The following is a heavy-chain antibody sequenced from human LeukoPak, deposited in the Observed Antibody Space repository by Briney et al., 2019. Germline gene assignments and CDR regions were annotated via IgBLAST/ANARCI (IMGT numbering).Heavy chain of an antibody. CDR3: ARSGGWYDY. J-gene: IGHJ4*02. CDR1: GFTFRSHW. V-gene: IGHV3-74*01. CDR2: ISDDGSTT. Sequence: GGSLRLSCAGSGFTFRSHWMHWVRQAPGKGLLWVSRISDDGSTTSYADSVKGRFTISRDNAKNTLYLQMNSLRAEDTAVYYCARSGGWYDYWGQGTLVTVSS. D-gene: IGHD6-19*01.